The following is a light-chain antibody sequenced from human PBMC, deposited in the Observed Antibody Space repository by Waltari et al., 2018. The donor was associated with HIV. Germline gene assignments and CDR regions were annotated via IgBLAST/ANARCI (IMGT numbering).Light chain of an antibody. Sequence: ALQLTQSPSSLSASPGDSVVLTCRASQSVYNFLAWYQQKPGAAPRLLIYSVSSLQPGVPSRFSGSGSGTEFALTISSLQSEDFATYYCQHFNSVPYTFGQGTKVELK. CDR3: QHFNSVPYT. V-gene: IGKV1-8*01. CDR2: SVS. J-gene: IGKJ2*01. CDR1: QSVYNF.